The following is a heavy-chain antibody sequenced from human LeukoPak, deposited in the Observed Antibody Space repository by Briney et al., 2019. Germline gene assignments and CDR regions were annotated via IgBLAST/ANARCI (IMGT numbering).Heavy chain of an antibody. Sequence: HPGGSLRLSCASSGFTFNNYAMTWVRQARGKGVEWVSFITASGGTTYCPPSVKRRFTISGDHSKNTLYLQMSSLRAEDTAVYYCARDYPTSVIFTIFDYWGQGTLVTVSS. D-gene: IGHD2/OR15-2a*01. CDR2: ITASGGTT. J-gene: IGHJ4*02. CDR1: GFTFNNYA. CDR3: ARDYPTSVIFTIFDY. V-gene: IGHV3-23*01.